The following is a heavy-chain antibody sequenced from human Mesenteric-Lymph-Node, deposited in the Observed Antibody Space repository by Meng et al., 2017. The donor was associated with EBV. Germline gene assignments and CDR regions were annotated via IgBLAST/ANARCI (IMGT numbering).Heavy chain of an antibody. Sequence: QGQLQGSGPGLVKPSGTRSLTCDVSGVSISRTHWWSWVRQAPGKGLEWIGEIYHTGSTNYNPSLKSRVAISIDESKNQFSLNLTSVTAADTAVYYCASGVPSDWGQGTLVTVSS. V-gene: IGHV4-4*02. CDR2: IYHTGST. CDR1: GVSISRTHW. CDR3: ASGVPSD. J-gene: IGHJ4*02. D-gene: IGHD1-1*01.